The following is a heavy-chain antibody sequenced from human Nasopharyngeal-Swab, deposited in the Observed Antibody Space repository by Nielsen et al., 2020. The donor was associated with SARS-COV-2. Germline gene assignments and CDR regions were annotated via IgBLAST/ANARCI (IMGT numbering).Heavy chain of an antibody. D-gene: IGHD3-16*02. CDR3: GRQLRLGELSLYNEFDY. J-gene: IGHJ4*02. CDR2: ISGSGSYI. V-gene: IGHV3-21*01. Sequence: GGSLRLSCAASGFTFSYYSMSWVRQAPGKGLEWVSSISGSGSYIYYADSVKGRFTISRDNAKISLYLQMNSLRVEDTAVYYCGRQLRLGELSLYNEFDYWGQGTLVTVSS. CDR1: GFTFSYYS.